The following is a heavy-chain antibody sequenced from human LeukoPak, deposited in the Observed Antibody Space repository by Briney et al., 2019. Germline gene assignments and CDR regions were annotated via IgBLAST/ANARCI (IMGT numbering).Heavy chain of an antibody. V-gene: IGHV3-48*01. CDR1: GFPFIEYS. J-gene: IGHJ4*02. Sequence: GGSLRLSCTASGFPFIEYSMNWVRQAPGKGLEWISYIGIDSGNTKYADSVRGRFTLSADKAKNSLHLQMNSLRVGDTAVYYCARDHNYAFDNWGQGTLVSVAS. D-gene: IGHD1-1*01. CDR2: IGIDSGNT. CDR3: ARDHNYAFDN.